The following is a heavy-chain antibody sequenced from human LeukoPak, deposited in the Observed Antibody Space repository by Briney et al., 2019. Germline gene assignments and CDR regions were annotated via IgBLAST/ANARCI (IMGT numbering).Heavy chain of an antibody. CDR1: GFTFSSYA. CDR2: ISSSSSYI. Sequence: GGSLRLSCAASGFTFSSYAMSWVRQAPGKGLEWVSSISSSSSYIYYADSVKGRFTISRDNAKNSLYLQMNSLRAEDTAVYYCATPYDILTSDAFDIWGQGTMVTVSS. CDR3: ATPYDILTSDAFDI. V-gene: IGHV3-21*01. D-gene: IGHD3-9*01. J-gene: IGHJ3*02.